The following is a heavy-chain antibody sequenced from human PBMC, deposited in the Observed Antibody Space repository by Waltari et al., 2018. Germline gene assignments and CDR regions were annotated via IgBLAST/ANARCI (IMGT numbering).Heavy chain of an antibody. CDR1: GYTFTDYY. J-gene: IGHJ5*02. Sequence: EVQLVQSGAEVKKPGATVKISCKASGYTFTDYYMHWVQQDPGKGLEWMGRVDPEDGETIYAEKFQGRVTITADTSTDTAYMELSSLRSEDTAVYYCATEKKFYLYCGGDCSPEAWGQGTLVTVSS. CDR2: VDPEDGET. D-gene: IGHD2-21*01. CDR3: ATEKKFYLYCGGDCSPEA. V-gene: IGHV1-69-2*01.